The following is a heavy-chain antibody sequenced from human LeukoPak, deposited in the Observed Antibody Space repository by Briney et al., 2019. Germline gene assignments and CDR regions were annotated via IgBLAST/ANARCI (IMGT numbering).Heavy chain of an antibody. CDR1: GFAFTTHA. Sequence: GGSPRLSCAASGFAFTTHAMSWVRQAPGKGLEWVSGISGSGDSTNYADSVKGRFTISRDNSKNTLYLQMNSLRAEDTAVYYRAKESDSSGWYSWFDPWGQGTLVTVSS. J-gene: IGHJ5*02. CDR3: AKESDSSGWYSWFDP. D-gene: IGHD6-19*01. V-gene: IGHV3-23*01. CDR2: ISGSGDST.